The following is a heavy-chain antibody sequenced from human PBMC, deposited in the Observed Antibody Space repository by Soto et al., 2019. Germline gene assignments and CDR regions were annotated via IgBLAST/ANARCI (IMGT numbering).Heavy chain of an antibody. V-gene: IGHV1-8*01. CDR3: ARGYNWNYVVIPNNWFDP. CDR2: MNPNSGNT. Sequence: QVQLVQSGAEVKKPGASVKVSCKASGYTFTSYDINWVRQATGQGLEWMGWMNPNSGNTGYAQKFQGRVTMTRNTSISTADMELSSLRSEDTAVYYCARGYNWNYVVIPNNWFDPWGQGTLVTVSS. CDR1: GYTFTSYD. D-gene: IGHD1-7*01. J-gene: IGHJ5*02.